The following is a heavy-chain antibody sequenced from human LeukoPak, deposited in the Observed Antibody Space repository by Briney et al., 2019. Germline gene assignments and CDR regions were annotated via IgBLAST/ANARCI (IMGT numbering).Heavy chain of an antibody. CDR2: IIPILGIA. CDR3: ARYYYDSSGYYHNWFAP. Sequence: SVKVSCKASGGTFSSYTISWVRQAPGQGLEWMGRIIPILGIANYAQKFQGRVTITADKSTSTAYMELSSLRSEDTAVYYCARYYYDSSGYYHNWFAPGGQGPLVTVSS. CDR1: GGTFSSYT. D-gene: IGHD3-22*01. V-gene: IGHV1-69*02. J-gene: IGHJ5*02.